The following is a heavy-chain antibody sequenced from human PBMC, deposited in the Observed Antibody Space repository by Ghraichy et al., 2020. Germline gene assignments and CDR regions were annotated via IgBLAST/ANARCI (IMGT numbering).Heavy chain of an antibody. Sequence: SETLSLTCAVYGGSFSGYYWTWIRQPPGKGLEWIGEINHSGGTNHNPSLKRRVTISIATSKNQFSLRLNYVTAADTAIYYCARATIRDGMDVWGQGTSVTVYS. CDR1: GGSFSGYY. CDR3: ARATIRDGMDV. CDR2: INHSGGT. V-gene: IGHV4-34*01. J-gene: IGHJ6*02. D-gene: IGHD5-12*01.